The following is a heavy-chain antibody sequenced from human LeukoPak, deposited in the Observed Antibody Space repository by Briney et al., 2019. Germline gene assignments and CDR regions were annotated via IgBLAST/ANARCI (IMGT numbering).Heavy chain of an antibody. CDR1: GGSFSGYY. Sequence: SETLSLTCAVYGGSFSGYYWSWIRQPPGKGLEWIGEINHSGSTNYNPSLKSRVTISVDTSKNQFSLKLSSVTAADTAVYYCARGGFWSGPSDDWGQGTLVTVSS. V-gene: IGHV4-34*01. CDR2: INHSGST. J-gene: IGHJ4*02. CDR3: ARGGFWSGPSDD. D-gene: IGHD3-3*01.